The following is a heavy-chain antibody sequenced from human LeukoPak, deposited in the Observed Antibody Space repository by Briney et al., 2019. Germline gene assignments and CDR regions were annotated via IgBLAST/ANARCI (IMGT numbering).Heavy chain of an antibody. V-gene: IGHV4-34*01. CDR3: ARDNGDSSSWSKHPHYGMDV. Sequence: SETLSLTCAVYGGSFSGYYWSWIRQPPGKGLEWIGEINHSGSTNYNPSLKSRVTISVDTSKNQFSLKLSSVTAADTAVYYCARDNGDSSSWSKHPHYGMDVWGQGTTVTVSS. D-gene: IGHD6-13*01. J-gene: IGHJ6*02. CDR2: INHSGST. CDR1: GGSFSGYY.